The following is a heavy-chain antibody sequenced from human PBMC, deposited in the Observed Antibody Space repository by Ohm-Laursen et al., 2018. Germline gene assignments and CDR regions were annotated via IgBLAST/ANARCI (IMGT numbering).Heavy chain of an antibody. J-gene: IGHJ1*01. CDR2: IYYSGST. CDR1: GASMIDYY. Sequence: SETLSLTCTVSGASMIDYYWNWIRQPPGKGLEWVGYIYYSGSTKYNPSLESRVTISVDTSKNQFSLKLGSVTAADTAVYYCAREYDSSGYNPFEHWGQGTLVTVSS. V-gene: IGHV4-59*12. D-gene: IGHD3-22*01. CDR3: AREYDSSGYNPFEH.